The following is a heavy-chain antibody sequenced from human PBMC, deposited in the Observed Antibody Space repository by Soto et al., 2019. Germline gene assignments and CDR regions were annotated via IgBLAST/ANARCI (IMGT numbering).Heavy chain of an antibody. CDR1: GDSVSSNSAA. CDR2: TYYRSKWYN. Sequence: QTLSLTCAISGDSVSSNSAAWNWIRQSPSRGLEWLGRTYYRSKWYNDYAVSVKSRITINPDTSKNQFSLQLNSVTPEDTAVYYCARLGWNYVCYYYYYGMDVWCQGPTVTVSS. V-gene: IGHV6-1*01. CDR3: ARLGWNYVCYYYYYGMDV. D-gene: IGHD1-7*01. J-gene: IGHJ6*02.